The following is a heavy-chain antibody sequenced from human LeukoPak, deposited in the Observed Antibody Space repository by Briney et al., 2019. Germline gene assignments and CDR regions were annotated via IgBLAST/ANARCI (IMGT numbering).Heavy chain of an antibody. J-gene: IGHJ4*02. V-gene: IGHV4-4*07. CDR2: ISSSGST. CDR1: GGSISSYY. D-gene: IGHD6-13*01. CDR3: ASHSSSWSNFDY. Sequence: KPSETLSLTCTVSGGSISSYYWSWIRQPAGKRLEWIGRISSSGSTNYNPSLKSRVTMSVDTSKNQFSLKLSSVTAADTAVYYCASHSSSWSNFDYWGQGTLVTVSS.